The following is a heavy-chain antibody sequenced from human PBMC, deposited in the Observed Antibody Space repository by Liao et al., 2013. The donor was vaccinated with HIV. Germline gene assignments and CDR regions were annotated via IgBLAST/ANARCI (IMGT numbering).Heavy chain of an antibody. CDR1: GDSINSGDNY. CDR2: ISYSGSY. J-gene: IGHJ4*02. D-gene: IGHD1-1*01. Sequence: QVQLRESGPRLEKSSQTVSLTCTVTGDSINSGDNYWSWIRQSPGKGLEWIGYISYSGSYRSVPSLKSRVTISLDMSKNQVSLDLTSVNAADTAVYYCARLDRQLARGFDYWGQGTLVTVSS. V-gene: IGHV4-30-4*08. CDR3: ARLDRQLARGFDY.